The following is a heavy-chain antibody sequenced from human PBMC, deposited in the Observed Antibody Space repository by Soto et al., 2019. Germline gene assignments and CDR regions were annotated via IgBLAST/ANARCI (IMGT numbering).Heavy chain of an antibody. Sequence: GESLKISCKGSGYSFTSYWIGWVRQMPGKGLEWMGIIYPGDSDTRYSPSFQGQVTISVDKSISTAYLQWSSLKASDTAMYYCATDTARTYYYYGMDVWGQGTTVTVSS. CDR3: ATDTARTYYYYGMDV. J-gene: IGHJ6*02. V-gene: IGHV5-51*01. D-gene: IGHD5-18*01. CDR2: IYPGDSDT. CDR1: GYSFTSYW.